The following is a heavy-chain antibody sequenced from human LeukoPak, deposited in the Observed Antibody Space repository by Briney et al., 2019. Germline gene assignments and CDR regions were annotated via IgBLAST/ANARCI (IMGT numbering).Heavy chain of an antibody. CDR1: GFTFSNAW. CDR2: IKSKTDGGTT. Sequence: GGSLRLSCAASGFTFSNAWMSWVRQAPGKGVEWVGRIKSKTDGGTTDYAAPVKGRFTISRDDSKNTLYLQMNSMKTEDTAVYYCTLYSSTNDALDIWGQGTMVTVSS. V-gene: IGHV3-15*01. D-gene: IGHD6-13*01. CDR3: TLYSSTNDALDI. J-gene: IGHJ3*02.